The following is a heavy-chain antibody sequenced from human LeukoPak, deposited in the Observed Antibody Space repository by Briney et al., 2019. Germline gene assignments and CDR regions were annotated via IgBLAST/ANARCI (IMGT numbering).Heavy chain of an antibody. CDR1: GFIFSNYG. D-gene: IGHD2-2*01. J-gene: IGHJ4*02. CDR2: IWYDGSNK. V-gene: IGHV3-33*01. CDR3: ARGLFVVVPAAIVSDFDY. Sequence: GGSLRPSCAASGFIFSNYGMHWVRQAPGKGLEWVAVIWYDGSNKYYADSVKGRFTISRDNSKNTLYLRMNSLRAEDTAVYYCARGLFVVVPAAIVSDFDYWGQGALVTVSS.